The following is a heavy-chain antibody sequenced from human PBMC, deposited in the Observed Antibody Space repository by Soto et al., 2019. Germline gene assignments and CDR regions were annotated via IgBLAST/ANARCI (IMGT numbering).Heavy chain of an antibody. CDR2: INHSGST. Sequence: SETLSLTCTVLGGSISSYYWSWILQPTGKRLEWIGEINHSGSTNYNPSLKSRVTISVDTSKNQFSLKLSSVTAADTAVYYCARGPGSRSGYNSYYYYGMDVWGQGTTVTVS. CDR3: ARGPGSRSGYNSYYYYGMDV. D-gene: IGHD3-22*01. V-gene: IGHV4-34*01. J-gene: IGHJ6*02. CDR1: GGSISSYY.